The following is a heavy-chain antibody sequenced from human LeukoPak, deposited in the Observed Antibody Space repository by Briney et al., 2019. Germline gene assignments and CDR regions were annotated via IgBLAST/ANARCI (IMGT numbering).Heavy chain of an antibody. V-gene: IGHV1-2*02. Sequence: ASVKVSCKASGYTFTGYYMHWVRQAPGQGLEWMGWINPNSGGTNYAQKFQGRVTMTRDTSISTAYMELSRLRSDDTAVYYCARVVAVGSDDWFDPWGQGTLVTVSS. CDR2: INPNSGGT. D-gene: IGHD5-12*01. J-gene: IGHJ5*02. CDR3: ARVVAVGSDDWFDP. CDR1: GYTFTGYY.